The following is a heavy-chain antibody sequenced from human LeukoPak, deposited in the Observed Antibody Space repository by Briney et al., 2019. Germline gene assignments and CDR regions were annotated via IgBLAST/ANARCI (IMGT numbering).Heavy chain of an antibody. CDR1: GFTFSSYG. Sequence: GGSLRLSCAASGFTFSSYGMHWVRQAPGKGLEWVAIISYDGSNKFYADSVKGRFTISRDNSKNTLYLQMNSLTAEDTAVYYCSRGTYPYSSDTWGQGALVTVSS. J-gene: IGHJ5*02. V-gene: IGHV3-30*03. D-gene: IGHD3-10*01. CDR2: ISYDGSNK. CDR3: SRGTYPYSSDT.